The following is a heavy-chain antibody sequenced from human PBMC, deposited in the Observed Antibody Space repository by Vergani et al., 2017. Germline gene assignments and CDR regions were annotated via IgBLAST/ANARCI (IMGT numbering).Heavy chain of an antibody. D-gene: IGHD2-2*01. J-gene: IGHJ6*02. V-gene: IGHV1-69*12. CDR1: GGTSSSYA. Sequence: QVQLVQSGAEVKKPRSSVKVSCKASGGTSSSYAISWVRQAPGQGLEWMGGIIPIFGTANYAQKFQGRVTITADEPTSTAYMELSSLRSEDTAVYYCARDSRALSIVVVPAAHPMDVWGQVTTVTVSS. CDR3: ARDSRALSIVVVPAAHPMDV. CDR2: IIPIFGTA.